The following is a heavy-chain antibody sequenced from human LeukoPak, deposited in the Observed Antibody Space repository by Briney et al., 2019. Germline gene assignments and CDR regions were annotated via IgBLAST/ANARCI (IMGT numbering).Heavy chain of an antibody. CDR1: GGSISSTGYS. Sequence: PSETLSLTCTVSGGSISSTGYSWGWIRQPPGKGLEWIGSVYYSGSTHYNPSLKSRVTISGDTSKNQFSLKLSSVTAADTAVYYCARQSLASSDHWGQGSLVTVSS. D-gene: IGHD2-21*01. J-gene: IGHJ4*02. V-gene: IGHV4-39*01. CDR3: ARQSLASSDH. CDR2: VYYSGST.